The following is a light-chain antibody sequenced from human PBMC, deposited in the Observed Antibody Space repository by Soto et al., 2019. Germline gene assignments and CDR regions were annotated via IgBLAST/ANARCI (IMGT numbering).Light chain of an antibody. CDR1: SSDVGGYNY. V-gene: IGLV2-11*01. CDR2: DVN. CDR3: CSYAGSYTYV. J-gene: IGLJ1*01. Sequence: QSALTQPRSVCGSPGQSVTISCTGTSSDVGGYNYVSWYQQHPGKAPQLMIYDVNKRPSGVPDRFSGSKSGNTASLTISGLRAEDDADYYCCSYAGSYTYVFGTGTKLHRP.